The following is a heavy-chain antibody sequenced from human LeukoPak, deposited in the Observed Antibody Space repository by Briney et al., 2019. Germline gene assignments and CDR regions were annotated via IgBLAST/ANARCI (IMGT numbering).Heavy chain of an antibody. Sequence: GGSLRLSCVASGFTFTSYSMNWVRQAPGKGLEWVAYISEINIIHYADSVKGRFTISRDNAKISLYLQVNSLRAEDTAMYYCARDESNYYGAGLDVFDIWGQGTMVTVSS. D-gene: IGHD3-10*01. J-gene: IGHJ3*02. V-gene: IGHV3-48*01. CDR1: GFTFTSYS. CDR3: ARDESNYYGAGLDVFDI. CDR2: ISEINII.